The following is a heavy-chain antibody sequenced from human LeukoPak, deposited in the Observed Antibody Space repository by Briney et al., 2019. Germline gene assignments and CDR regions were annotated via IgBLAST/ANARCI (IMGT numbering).Heavy chain of an antibody. D-gene: IGHD3-10*01. CDR3: AKGVRLLWFGELYLHDAFDI. Sequence: GSLRLSCAASGFTFSSYAMSWVRQAPGKGLEWVSAISGSGGSTYYADSVKGRFTISRDNSKNTLYLQMNSLRAEDTAVYYCAKGVRLLWFGELYLHDAFDIWGQGTMVTVSS. CDR1: GFTFSSYA. J-gene: IGHJ3*02. CDR2: ISGSGGST. V-gene: IGHV3-23*01.